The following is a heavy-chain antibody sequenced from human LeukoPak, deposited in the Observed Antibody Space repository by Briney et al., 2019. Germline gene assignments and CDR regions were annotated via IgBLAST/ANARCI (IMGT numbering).Heavy chain of an antibody. J-gene: IGHJ4*02. V-gene: IGHV1-18*01. D-gene: IGHD4-17*01. Sequence: ASVKVSCKASGYTFSNYGISWMRQAPGQGLEWMGWISGYNGNTNYAQKLQGRVTMTTDTSTSTAYMELRSLRSDDTAVYYCASSPPSIYGDYVFDYWGQGTLVTASS. CDR2: ISGYNGNT. CDR3: ASSPPSIYGDYVFDY. CDR1: GYTFSNYG.